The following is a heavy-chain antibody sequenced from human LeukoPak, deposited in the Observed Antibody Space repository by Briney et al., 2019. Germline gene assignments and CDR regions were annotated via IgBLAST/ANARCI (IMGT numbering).Heavy chain of an antibody. CDR3: AKFPPLLLFGELIWYFDY. J-gene: IGHJ4*02. D-gene: IGHD3-10*01. V-gene: IGHV3-23*01. CDR1: GFTFSSYA. CDR2: ISGSGGST. Sequence: GGSLRLSCAASGFTFSSYAMSWVRQAPGKGLEWVSAISGSGGSTYYADSVKGRFTISRDNSKNTLYLQMNSLRAEDTAVYYCAKFPPLLLFGELIWYFDYWGQGTLVTVSS.